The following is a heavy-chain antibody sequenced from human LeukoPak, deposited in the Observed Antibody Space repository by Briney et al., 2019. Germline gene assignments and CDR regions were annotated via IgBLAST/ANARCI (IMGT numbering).Heavy chain of an antibody. Sequence: SETLSLTCAVSDYSISSAYYWGWIRQPPGKGLEWIGSIYHSGSTDYNPSLKSGVTISVDTSKNQFSLKLRSVTAADTAVYYCARDQAYCGGDCYFDFWGQGTLVTVSS. CDR3: ARDQAYCGGDCYFDF. CDR2: IYHSGST. D-gene: IGHD2-21*02. J-gene: IGHJ4*02. CDR1: DYSISSAYY. V-gene: IGHV4-38-2*02.